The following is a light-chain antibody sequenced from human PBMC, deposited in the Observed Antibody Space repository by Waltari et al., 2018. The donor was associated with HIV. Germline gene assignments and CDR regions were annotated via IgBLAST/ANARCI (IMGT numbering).Light chain of an antibody. CDR2: WAS. V-gene: IGKV4-1*01. J-gene: IGKJ4*01. Sequence: VMTQSPATLSVSLGERATINCKSSQSVLYSSNNKNYLAWYQQKPGQPPKLLIYWASTQESGVPDRFSGSGSGTDFTLTISSLQAEDVAVYYCQQYYSTPLTFGGGTTVEIK. CDR3: QQYYSTPLT. CDR1: QSVLYSSNNKNY.